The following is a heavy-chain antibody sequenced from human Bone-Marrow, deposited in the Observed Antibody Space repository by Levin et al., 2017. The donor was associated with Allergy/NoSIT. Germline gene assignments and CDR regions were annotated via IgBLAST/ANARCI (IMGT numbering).Heavy chain of an antibody. CDR3: ARNGAWSFEF. D-gene: IGHD2-8*01. J-gene: IGHJ4*02. CDR1: GFTFRGYW. V-gene: IGHV3-7*02. Sequence: LSLTCASSGFTFRGYWMAWVRQAPGKGLELVGNINRDGGDGYYLDSVKGRFTISREHARNSLDLQMNSPKVEDTAEYYCARNGAWSFEFWGQGTLVTVSS. CDR2: INRDGGDG.